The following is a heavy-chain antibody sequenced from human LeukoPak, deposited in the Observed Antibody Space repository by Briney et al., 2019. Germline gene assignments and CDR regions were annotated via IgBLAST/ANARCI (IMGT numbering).Heavy chain of an antibody. CDR2: ISGSDRST. Sequence: QTGGSLRLSCAASGFTFSTYAMSWVRQAPGKGLEWVSGISGSDRSTYYADSVKGRFTISRDNSKNTVYLQMNSLRAEDTAVYFCARGELSIMGYWGQGTLVTVSS. CDR3: ARGELSIMGY. J-gene: IGHJ4*02. CDR1: GFTFSTYA. V-gene: IGHV3-23*01. D-gene: IGHD1-7*01.